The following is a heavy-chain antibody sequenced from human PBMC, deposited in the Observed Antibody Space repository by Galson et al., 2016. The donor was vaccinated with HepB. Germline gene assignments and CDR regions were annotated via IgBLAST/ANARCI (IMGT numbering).Heavy chain of an antibody. CDR2: IIPVYGTA. D-gene: IGHD3-10*01. V-gene: IGHV1-69*13. CDR1: GGTFGRYA. Sequence: SVKVSCKASGGTFGRYAISWVRQAPGQGPEWMGGIIPVYGTANYAPSFQDRLTITADELTTTAYMELSTLRSEDTAVYYCAREGSGSYYHPLDFYFYGMAVWGQGTTVTVSS. J-gene: IGHJ6*02. CDR3: AREGSGSYYHPLDFYFYGMAV.